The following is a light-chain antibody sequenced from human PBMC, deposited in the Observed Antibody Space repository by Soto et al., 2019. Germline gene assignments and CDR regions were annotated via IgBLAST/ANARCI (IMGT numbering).Light chain of an antibody. V-gene: IGLV2-14*01. CDR2: EAT. J-gene: IGLJ1*01. Sequence: QSVLTQPASVSGSPGQSITISCAGTRSDIGASNSVSWYQHLPGRSPTLIIYEATNRPSGVSERFSGSKAGDTASLTISGLQADDESEYFCISYKTDDTFVFGGGTTSPS. CDR1: RSDIGASNS. CDR3: ISYKTDDTFV.